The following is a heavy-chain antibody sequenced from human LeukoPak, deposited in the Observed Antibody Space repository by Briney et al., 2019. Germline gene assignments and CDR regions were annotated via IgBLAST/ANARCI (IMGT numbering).Heavy chain of an antibody. J-gene: IGHJ6*02. Sequence: GGSLRLSCAASGFTFSDYYMSWIRQSPGKGLEWVSTISGVDGKTDYADSVKGRFTISRDNSKDTLYLQMNSQRAEDTAVYYCARDITHISASGAFIFGYHGMDVWGQGTTVTVSS. CDR1: GFTFSDYY. V-gene: IGHV3-23*01. D-gene: IGHD6-13*01. CDR2: ISGVDGKT. CDR3: ARDITHISASGAFIFGYHGMDV.